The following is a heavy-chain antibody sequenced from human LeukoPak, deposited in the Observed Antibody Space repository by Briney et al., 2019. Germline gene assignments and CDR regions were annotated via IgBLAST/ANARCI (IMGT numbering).Heavy chain of an antibody. CDR1: GGSVSSGSYY. CDR3: ARDRSGGDYDLDY. Sequence: SETLSLTCTVSGGSVSSGSYYWSWIRQPAGKGLEWIGYIYYSGSTNYNPSLKSRVTISVDTSKNQFSLNLSSVTAADTAKYYCARDRSGGDYDLDYWGQGTLVTVSS. V-gene: IGHV4-61*01. D-gene: IGHD4-17*01. J-gene: IGHJ4*02. CDR2: IYYSGST.